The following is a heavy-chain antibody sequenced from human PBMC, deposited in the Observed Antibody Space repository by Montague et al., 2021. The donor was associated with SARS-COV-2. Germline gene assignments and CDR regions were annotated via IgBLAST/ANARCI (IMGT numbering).Heavy chain of an antibody. CDR1: GFTSGDYQ. CDR2: INQDETAT. Sequence: SLRLSCAASGFTSGDYQMTWVRQAPGKGLQWVAHINQDETATTYVDSVKGRFTISRDNAKNSLILQMNSLKDEDTAVYYCARSPRGSGTGWLDYWGQGTLVTVSS. D-gene: IGHD3/OR15-3a*01. V-gene: IGHV3-7*01. J-gene: IGHJ4*02. CDR3: ARSPRGSGTGWLDY.